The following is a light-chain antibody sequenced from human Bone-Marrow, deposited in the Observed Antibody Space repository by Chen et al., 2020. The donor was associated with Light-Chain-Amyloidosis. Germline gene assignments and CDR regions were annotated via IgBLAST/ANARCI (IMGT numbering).Light chain of an antibody. CDR2: RDT. CDR1: DLPTKY. CDR3: QSADSSGTYEVM. Sequence: SYELTQPPSVSVSPGQTARITCSGDDLPTKYAYWYQQKPGQAPVLVIHRDTERPSGISQRFSGSSSGTTATLTVSGVQAEDEADYHCQSADSSGTYEVMFGRVPKLTVL. J-gene: IGLJ3*02. V-gene: IGLV3-25*03.